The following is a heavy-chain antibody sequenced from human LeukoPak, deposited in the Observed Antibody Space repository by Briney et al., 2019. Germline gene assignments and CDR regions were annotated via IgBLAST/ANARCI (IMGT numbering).Heavy chain of an antibody. CDR1: GYTFTSYD. D-gene: IGHD2-2*01. V-gene: IGHV1-8*01. Sequence: ASVKVSCKASGYTFTSYDINWVRQAAGQGLEWMGWMNPHSGNAGYAQKFQGRVTMTRDTSISTAYMELSSLRSDDAAVYYCARIPQRVPHNWFDPWGQGTLVTVFS. J-gene: IGHJ5*02. CDR2: MNPHSGNA. CDR3: ARIPQRVPHNWFDP.